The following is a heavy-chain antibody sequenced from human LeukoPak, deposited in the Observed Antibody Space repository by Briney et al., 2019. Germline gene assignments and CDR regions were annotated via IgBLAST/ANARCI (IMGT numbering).Heavy chain of an antibody. V-gene: IGHV5-51*01. J-gene: IGHJ6*02. D-gene: IGHD2-2*01. CDR3: ARHPDCTRTSCYVDYYGMDV. CDR2: NTPGDSDT. CDR1: GYRFTSYW. Sequence: GESLKISCKGSGYRFTSYWIGWVRQMRGKGQEWMGINTPGDSDTRYSPSFQGQVTISADKSISTAYLQWSSLKASDTAMYYCARHPDCTRTSCYVDYYGMDVWGQGTTVTVSS.